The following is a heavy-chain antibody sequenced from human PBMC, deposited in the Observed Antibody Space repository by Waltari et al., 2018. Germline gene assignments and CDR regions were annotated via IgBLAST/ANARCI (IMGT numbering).Heavy chain of an antibody. V-gene: IGHV4-31*03. CDR2: IYYSGST. Sequence: QVQLQESGPGLVKPSQTLSLTCTVSGGSISSGGYYWSWIRQHPGKGLEWIGYIYYSGSTYYNPSLKSRVTISVDTSKNQFSLKLSSVTAADTAVYYCAREEVVVPAARGGFDYWGQGTLVTVSS. J-gene: IGHJ4*02. CDR3: AREEVVVPAARGGFDY. CDR1: GGSISSGGYY. D-gene: IGHD2-2*01.